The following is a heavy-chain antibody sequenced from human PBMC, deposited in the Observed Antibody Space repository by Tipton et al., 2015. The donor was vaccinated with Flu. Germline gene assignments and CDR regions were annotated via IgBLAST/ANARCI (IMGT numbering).Heavy chain of an antibody. J-gene: IGHJ4*02. CDR2: IYYSGST. V-gene: IGHV4-59*01. CDR1: GGSISSYY. Sequence: TLSLTCTVSGGSISSYYWSWIRQPPGKGLEWIGYIYYSGSTNYNPSLKSRVTISVDMSKNQFSLKLSSVTAADTAVYYCARDRSYSGYDYWGQGTLVTVSS. D-gene: IGHD5-12*01. CDR3: ARDRSYSGYDY.